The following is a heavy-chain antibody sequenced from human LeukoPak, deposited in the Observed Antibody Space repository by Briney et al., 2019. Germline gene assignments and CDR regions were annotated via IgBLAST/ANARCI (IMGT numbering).Heavy chain of an antibody. J-gene: IGHJ4*02. Sequence: GGSLRLSCAASGFTFSSYWMSWVRQAPGKGLEWVANIKLDGSDKYYVDSVKGRFTISRDNAKNSLYLQMNSLRAEDTAVYYCARDSVDSVAFDYWGQGTLVTVSS. V-gene: IGHV3-7*01. CDR1: GFTFSSYW. CDR2: IKLDGSDK. CDR3: ARDSVDSVAFDY. D-gene: IGHD2-15*01.